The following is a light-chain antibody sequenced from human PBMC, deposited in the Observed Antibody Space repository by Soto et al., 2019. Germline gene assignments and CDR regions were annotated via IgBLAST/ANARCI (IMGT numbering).Light chain of an antibody. CDR3: QQYNNWPMYT. J-gene: IGKJ2*01. CDR1: QSVSTR. CDR2: GAS. Sequence: EIVMTQSPATLSVSPGERVTFSCRASQSVSTRLAWYQHKPGQAPRLLISGASTGATGIPPRFSGSGSGTDFTLTVNSLQSEDFAVYYCQQYNNWPMYTFGQGTKLEIK. V-gene: IGKV3-15*01.